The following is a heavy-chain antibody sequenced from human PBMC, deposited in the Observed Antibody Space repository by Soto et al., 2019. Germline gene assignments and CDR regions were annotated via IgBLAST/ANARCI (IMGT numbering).Heavy chain of an antibody. Sequence: EVQLVESGGNLVQPGRSLRLSCAASGFTFHAYAMHWVRQPPGKGLEWVSGISWNGGSIGYEDSVKGRFTIYRDNARNSLYLQMNSLRPDDTALYYCTKDSGRYCSSTGCLFYYFESWGQGTLVTVSP. V-gene: IGHV3-9*01. J-gene: IGHJ4*02. D-gene: IGHD2-2*01. CDR2: ISWNGGSI. CDR1: GFTFHAYA. CDR3: TKDSGRYCSSTGCLFYYFES.